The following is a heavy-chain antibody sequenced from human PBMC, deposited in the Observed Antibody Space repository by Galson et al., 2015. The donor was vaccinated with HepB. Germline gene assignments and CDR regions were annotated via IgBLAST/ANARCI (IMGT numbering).Heavy chain of an antibody. CDR1: GFTFSSYA. V-gene: IGHV3-23*01. D-gene: IGHD5-12*01. Sequence: SLRLSCAASGFTFSSYAMSWVRQAPGRGLEWVSAISGSGGSTYYADSVKGRFTISRDNSKNTLYLQMSSLRAEDTAVYYCAKDSLVATLHYYYYYGMDVWGQGTTVTVSS. CDR3: AKDSLVATLHYYYYYGMDV. J-gene: IGHJ6*02. CDR2: ISGSGGST.